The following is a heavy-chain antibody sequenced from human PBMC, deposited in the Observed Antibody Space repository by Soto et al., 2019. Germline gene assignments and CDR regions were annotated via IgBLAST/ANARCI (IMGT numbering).Heavy chain of an antibody. J-gene: IGHJ5*02. CDR1: GISFTTYA. CDR2: IGSSGGTI. CDR3: VKDPQRNGRPGFDH. Sequence: PGGSLRLSCVASGISFTTYAMTWVRLAPGKGLEWVSRIGSSGGTIYYADSVKGRFTISRDIAKNTVYLQMNRLRAEDTAVYYCVKDPQRNGRPGFDHWGQGTLVTVSS. D-gene: IGHD2-8*01. V-gene: IGHV3-23*01.